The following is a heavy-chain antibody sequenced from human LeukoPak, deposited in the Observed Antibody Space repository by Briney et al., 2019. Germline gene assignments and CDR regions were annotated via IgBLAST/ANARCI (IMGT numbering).Heavy chain of an antibody. D-gene: IGHD3-10*01. CDR3: AKDMVRGVISAFDI. CDR1: GFTFDDYA. Sequence: GGSLRLSCAASGFTFDDYAMHWVRQAPGKGLEWVSGISWNSGSIGYADSVKGRFTISRDNSKNTLYLQMNSLRAEDTAVYYCAKDMVRGVISAFDIWGQGTIVTASS. J-gene: IGHJ3*02. V-gene: IGHV3-9*01. CDR2: ISWNSGSI.